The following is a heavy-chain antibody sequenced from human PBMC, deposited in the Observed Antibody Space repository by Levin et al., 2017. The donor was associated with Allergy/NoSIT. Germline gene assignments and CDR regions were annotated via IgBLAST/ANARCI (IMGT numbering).Heavy chain of an antibody. CDR3: PHSLVSCGGDCSGWFDP. V-gene: IGHV2-5*02. CDR1: GFSLNSPDVG. Sequence: SGPTLVKPTQTLTLTCDVSGFSLNSPDVGVGWIRQPPGKALEWLALIYWDDDKRYRPSLESRLTVTRDTAKNQVFLTMTNMEPEDTATYYCPHSLVSCGGDCSGWFDPWGQGTLVTVSS. D-gene: IGHD2-21*02. CDR2: IYWDDDK. J-gene: IGHJ5*02.